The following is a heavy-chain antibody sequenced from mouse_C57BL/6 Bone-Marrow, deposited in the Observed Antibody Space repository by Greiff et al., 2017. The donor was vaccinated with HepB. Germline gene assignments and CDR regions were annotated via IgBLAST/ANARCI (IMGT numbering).Heavy chain of an antibody. CDR1: GYTFTSYW. CDR2: IHPNSGST. V-gene: IGHV1-64*01. J-gene: IGHJ3*01. Sequence: QVQLQQPGAELVKPGASVKLSCKASGYTFTSYWMNWVKQRPGQGLEWIGMIHPNSGSTNYNEKFKSKATLTVDKSSSTAYMQLSSLTSEDSAVYYCARWRLRSWFAYWGQGTLVTVSA. CDR3: ARWRLRSWFAY. D-gene: IGHD1-1*01.